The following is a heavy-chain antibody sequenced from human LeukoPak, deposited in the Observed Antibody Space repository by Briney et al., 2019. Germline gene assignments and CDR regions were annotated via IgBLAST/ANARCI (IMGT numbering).Heavy chain of an antibody. CDR3: ARDEVAVAGTFDY. Sequence: GGSLRLSCAASGFTFSSYGMHWVRQAPGKGLGGVAVIWYDGSNKYYADSVKGRFTISRDNSKNTLYLQVNSLRAEDTAVYYCARDEVAVAGTFDYWGQGTLVTVSS. D-gene: IGHD6-19*01. CDR2: IWYDGSNK. V-gene: IGHV3-33*01. CDR1: GFTFSSYG. J-gene: IGHJ4*02.